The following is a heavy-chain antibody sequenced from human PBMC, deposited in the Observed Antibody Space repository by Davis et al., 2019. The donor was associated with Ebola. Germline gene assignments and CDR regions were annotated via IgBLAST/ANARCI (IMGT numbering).Heavy chain of an antibody. CDR3: ASTYSYGPSSYYGMDV. V-gene: IGHV4-34*01. CDR1: GGSFSGYY. Sequence: GSLRLSCAVYGGSFSGYYWSWIRQPPGKGLEWIGEINHSGSTNYNPSLKSRVTISVDTSKNQFSLKLSSVTAADTAVYYCASTYSYGPSSYYGMDVWGQGTMVTVSS. D-gene: IGHD5-18*01. J-gene: IGHJ6*02. CDR2: INHSGST.